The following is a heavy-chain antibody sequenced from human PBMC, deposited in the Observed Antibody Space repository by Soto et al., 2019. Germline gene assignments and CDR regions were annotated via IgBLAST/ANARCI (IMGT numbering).Heavy chain of an antibody. CDR1: GFTFSIYG. CDR2: ISYDGSNK. CDR3: ARGSGICGSSFDY. V-gene: IGHV3-30*03. J-gene: IGHJ4*02. Sequence: GGSLRLSCAASGFTFSIYGMHWFRQAPGKGLEWVAVISYDGSNKYYADSVKGRFTISRDNSKNTLYLQMNSLRAEDTAVYYCARGSGICGSSFDYWGQRTLVTVSS. D-gene: IGHD1-26*01.